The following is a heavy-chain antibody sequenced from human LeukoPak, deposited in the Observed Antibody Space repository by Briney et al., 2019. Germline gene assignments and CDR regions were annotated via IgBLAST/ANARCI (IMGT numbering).Heavy chain of an antibody. Sequence: PGGSLRLSCAASGFTFSSYWMHWVRQAPGKGLVWVSRINTDGSSTSYADSVKGRFTISRDNAKNTLYLQMNSLRAEDTAVYYCASGYYDFWSSVNYMDVWGKGTTVTVSS. D-gene: IGHD3-3*01. V-gene: IGHV3-74*01. CDR1: GFTFSSYW. CDR3: ASGYYDFWSSVNYMDV. J-gene: IGHJ6*03. CDR2: INTDGSST.